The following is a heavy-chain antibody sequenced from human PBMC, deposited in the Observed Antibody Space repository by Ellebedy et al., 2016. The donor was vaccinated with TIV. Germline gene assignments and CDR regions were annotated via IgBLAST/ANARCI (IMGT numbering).Heavy chain of an antibody. Sequence: AASVKVSCKASGYTFTTYAIHWVRQAPGQSPEWMGWINVPDAHTNSSQKFQGRVTFTRDTSANTVYMHLSSLRSDDSAVYYCARAPTGYCSGGSCTNNWFDPWGQGTLVTVSS. D-gene: IGHD2-15*01. CDR3: ARAPTGYCSGGSCTNNWFDP. V-gene: IGHV1-3*01. J-gene: IGHJ5*02. CDR2: INVPDAHT. CDR1: GYTFTTYA.